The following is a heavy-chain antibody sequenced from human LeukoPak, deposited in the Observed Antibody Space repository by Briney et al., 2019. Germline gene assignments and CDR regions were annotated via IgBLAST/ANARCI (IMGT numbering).Heavy chain of an antibody. CDR1: GGSISSGGYY. V-gene: IGHV4-30-4*01. Sequence: PSETLSLTCTVSGGSISSGGYYWSWIRPPPGKGLEWIGYIYYSGSTYYNPSLKSRVTISVDTSKNQFSLKLSSVTAADTAVYYCAREWFGEGSWFDPWGQGTLVTVSS. CDR2: IYYSGST. J-gene: IGHJ5*02. D-gene: IGHD3-10*01. CDR3: AREWFGEGSWFDP.